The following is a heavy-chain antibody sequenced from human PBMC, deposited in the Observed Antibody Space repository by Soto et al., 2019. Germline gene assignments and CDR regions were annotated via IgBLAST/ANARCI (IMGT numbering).Heavy chain of an antibody. CDR2: ISFSGDYV. J-gene: IGHJ4*02. Sequence: GGSLRLSCAVSGFPLEKYGMNWVRQAPGKGLKGVSSISFSGDYVYYADTVKGGFTISRDNARNSRYLQMNRLGVDDTALHFCARATYNWNHGYWGQGTPVPVSS. D-gene: IGHD1-20*01. CDR1: GFPLEKYG. CDR3: ARATYNWNHGY. V-gene: IGHV3-21*01.